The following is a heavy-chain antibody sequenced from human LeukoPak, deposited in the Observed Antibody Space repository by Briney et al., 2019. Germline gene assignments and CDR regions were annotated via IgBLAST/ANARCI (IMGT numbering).Heavy chain of an antibody. J-gene: IGHJ4*02. CDR1: GFIFSSYW. V-gene: IGHV3-7*01. CDR3: AREGITAVGDY. D-gene: IGHD6-13*01. CDR2: IKHDGTEQ. Sequence: GGSLRLSCAASGFIFSSYWMSWVRQAPGKGLEWVAKIKHDGTEQYYVDSVKGRFTISRDNAKNSLYLQMNSLRGEDTAVYYCAREGITAVGDYWGQGTPVTVSS.